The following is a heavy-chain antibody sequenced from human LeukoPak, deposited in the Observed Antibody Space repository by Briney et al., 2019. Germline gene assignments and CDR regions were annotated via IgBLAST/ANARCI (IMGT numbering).Heavy chain of an antibody. J-gene: IGHJ4*02. CDR3: ARVAGFDFDY. D-gene: IGHD6-19*01. Sequence: SETLSLTCTVSGGSISSSSLYWDWIRQPPGKGLEWIGTVYYSGSTYYNPSLKSRVTISVDTSKNQFSLKLSSVTAADTAVYYCARVAGFDFDYWGQGTLVTVSS. V-gene: IGHV4-39*01. CDR1: GGSISSSSLY. CDR2: VYYSGST.